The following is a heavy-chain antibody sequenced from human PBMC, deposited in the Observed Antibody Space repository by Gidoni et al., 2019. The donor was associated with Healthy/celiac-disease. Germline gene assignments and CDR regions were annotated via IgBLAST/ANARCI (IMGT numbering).Heavy chain of an antibody. V-gene: IGHV3-53*01. Sequence: EVQLVASGGGLIQPGGSLRLSCAASGFTVSSNYMSWVRQAQGKGLEWVSVSYSGGSTYYADSVKGRFTISRDNAKNTLYLQMNSLRAEDTAVYYCNSLKPFDYWGQGTLVTVSS. J-gene: IGHJ4*02. CDR2: SYSGGST. D-gene: IGHD2-15*01. CDR1: GFTVSSNY. CDR3: NSLKPFDY.